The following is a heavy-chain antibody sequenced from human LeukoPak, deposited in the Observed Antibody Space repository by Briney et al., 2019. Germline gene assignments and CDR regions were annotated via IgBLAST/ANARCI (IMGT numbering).Heavy chain of an antibody. Sequence: GASVKVSCKASGYTFTSYAMHWVRQAPGQRLEWMGWINAGNGNTKYSQKFQGRVTITRDTSASTAYMELSSLRSEDTAVYYCARAAESSGWYRVNWFDPWGQGTLVTVSS. CDR1: GYTFTSYA. CDR2: INAGNGNT. J-gene: IGHJ5*02. CDR3: ARAAESSGWYRVNWFDP. D-gene: IGHD6-19*01. V-gene: IGHV1-3*01.